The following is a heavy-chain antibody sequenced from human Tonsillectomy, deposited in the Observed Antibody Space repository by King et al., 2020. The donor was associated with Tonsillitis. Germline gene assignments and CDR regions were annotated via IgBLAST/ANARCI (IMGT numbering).Heavy chain of an antibody. Sequence: QVQLQESGPGLVKPSETLSLTCTVSGGSINNDYWSWIRQPPGKGLEWVGYIFYSGSTNYNPSIKNRVTISVDTSKNQFSLKLNSVTAADTAVYYCARTKNGWATGWFDPWGQGTLVTVSS. D-gene: IGHD6-19*01. J-gene: IGHJ5*02. V-gene: IGHV4-59*01. CDR3: ARTKNGWATGWFDP. CDR1: GGSINNDY. CDR2: IFYSGST.